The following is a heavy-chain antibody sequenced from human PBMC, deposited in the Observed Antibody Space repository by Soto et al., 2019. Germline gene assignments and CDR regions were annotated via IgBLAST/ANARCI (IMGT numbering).Heavy chain of an antibody. CDR1: GFSLSTSGVG. J-gene: IGHJ4*02. D-gene: IGHD3-10*01. CDR2: IYWDDEK. CDR3: AHRAYFDSGKQFDY. V-gene: IGHV2-5*02. Sequence: QITLKESGPPLVKPTQTLTLTCTFSGFSLSTSGVGVGWIRQPPGKALKWLAIIYWDDEKRYSPSLKTRLTVTKDTSKNQVVLTMTNVDPVDTATYYCAHRAYFDSGKQFDYWGQGTLVSVSS.